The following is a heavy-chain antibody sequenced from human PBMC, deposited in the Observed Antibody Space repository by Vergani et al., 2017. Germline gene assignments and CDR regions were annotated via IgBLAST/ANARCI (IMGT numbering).Heavy chain of an antibody. D-gene: IGHD2-2*01. CDR3: AKVCGSTSCPYGGGAFDV. V-gene: IGHV3-23*01. CDR2: MNNNGGST. CDR1: GFTFNSYA. Sequence: QLLESGGGLIQPGGSLRLSCAASGFTFNSYAMTWVRQASGKGLEWVSGMNNNGGSTYYADPVKGRFTISRDNSKNTLYLQMTDLRAEDAATYYCAKVCGSTSCPYGGGAFDVWGHGTMVTVSS. J-gene: IGHJ3*01.